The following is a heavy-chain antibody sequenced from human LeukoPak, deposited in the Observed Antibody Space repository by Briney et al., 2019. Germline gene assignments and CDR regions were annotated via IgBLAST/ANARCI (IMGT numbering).Heavy chain of an antibody. CDR1: GFTFSSYS. V-gene: IGHV3-48*01. D-gene: IGHD3-22*01. Sequence: GGSLRLSCAASGFTFSSYSMNWVRQSPGKGLEWVSYISSSSNTIYYADSVKGRFTISRDNANNSLYLQMNSLRAEDTAVYYCARATPITMIVVVITTPGYWGQGTLVTVSS. CDR3: ARATPITMIVVVITTPGY. J-gene: IGHJ4*02. CDR2: ISSSSNTI.